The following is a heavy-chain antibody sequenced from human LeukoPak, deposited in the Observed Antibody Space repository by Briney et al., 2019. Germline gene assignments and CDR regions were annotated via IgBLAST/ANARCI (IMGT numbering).Heavy chain of an antibody. CDR2: INHSGST. Sequence: SETLSLTCAVYGGSFSGYYWSWIRQPPGKGLEWIGEINHSGSTNYNPSLKSRVTISVDTSKNQFSLKLSSVTAADTAVYYCARGRGYDYVWGSYRRNWFDPWGQGTLVTVSS. CDR1: GGSFSGYY. CDR3: ARGRGYDYVWGSYRRNWFDP. J-gene: IGHJ5*02. D-gene: IGHD3-16*02. V-gene: IGHV4-34*01.